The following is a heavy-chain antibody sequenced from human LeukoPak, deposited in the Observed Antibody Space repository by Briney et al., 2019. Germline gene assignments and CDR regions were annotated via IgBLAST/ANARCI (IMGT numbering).Heavy chain of an antibody. CDR2: IKQDGSEK. V-gene: IGHV3-7*01. Sequence: PGGSLRLSCAASGFTFSSYWMSWVRQAPGKGLEWVANIKQDGSEKYYVDSVKGRFTISRDNAKNTLYLQMNSLRAEDTAVYYCARGWGYGGNRVDYWGQGTLVTVSS. CDR3: ARGWGYGGNRVDY. J-gene: IGHJ4*02. D-gene: IGHD4-23*01. CDR1: GFTFSSYW.